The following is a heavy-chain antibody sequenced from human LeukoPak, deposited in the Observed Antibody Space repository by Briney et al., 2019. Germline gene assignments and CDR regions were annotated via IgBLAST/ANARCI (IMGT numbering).Heavy chain of an antibody. D-gene: IGHD3-10*02. Sequence: GGSLRLSCAASGFSFSSYSMNRVRQAPGKGLEWVATMTRSSTIYYADSVKGRFTISRDNDKNSVYLQMNSLRDEDTAVYSCARAQTMFWEFDGFDIWGRGTKVTVSS. V-gene: IGHV3-69-1*01. CDR1: GFSFSSYS. J-gene: IGHJ3*02. CDR2: MTRSSTI. CDR3: ARAQTMFWEFDGFDI.